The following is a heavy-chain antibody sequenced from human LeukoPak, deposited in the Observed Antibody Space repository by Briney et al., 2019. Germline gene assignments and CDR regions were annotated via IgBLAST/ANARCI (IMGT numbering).Heavy chain of an antibody. Sequence: SETLSLTCAVYGGSFSGYYSSWIRHPPAKGREWIGEINHSGSTNYNPSLKSRVTISVDTSKNQFSLKLSSVTAADTAVYYSARRVVVVSPTTTLYFDYWGQGTLVTVSS. CDR1: GGSFSGYY. J-gene: IGHJ4*02. V-gene: IGHV4-34*01. D-gene: IGHD3-22*01. CDR2: INHSGST. CDR3: ARRVVVVSPTTTLYFDY.